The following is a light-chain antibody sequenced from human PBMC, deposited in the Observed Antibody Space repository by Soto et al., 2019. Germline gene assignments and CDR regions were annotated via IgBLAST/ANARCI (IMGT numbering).Light chain of an antibody. CDR1: NSNIGSNN. CDR3: AAWDDSRYGVV. Sequence: QSVLTQSPSASGTPGQRVTIACSGSNSNIGSNNVNWYRHVPGMAPKLLIFRSDQRPSGVPDRFSGSRSGTSASLVINGLQSGDEAHYYCAAWDDSRYGVVFGGGTKLTVL. J-gene: IGLJ2*01. V-gene: IGLV1-44*01. CDR2: RSD.